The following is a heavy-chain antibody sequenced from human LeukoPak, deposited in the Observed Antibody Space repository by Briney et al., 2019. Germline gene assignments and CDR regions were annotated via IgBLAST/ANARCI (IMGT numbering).Heavy chain of an antibody. Sequence: GGSLRLSYAASGFTFSSYWMSWVRQAPGKGLEWVANIKQDGSEKYYVDSVKGRFTISRDNAKNSLYLQMNSLRAEDTAVYYCARDPGYSSTSVDYWGQGTLVTVSS. CDR1: GFTFSSYW. CDR2: IKQDGSEK. D-gene: IGHD6-13*01. V-gene: IGHV3-7*01. CDR3: ARDPGYSSTSVDY. J-gene: IGHJ4*02.